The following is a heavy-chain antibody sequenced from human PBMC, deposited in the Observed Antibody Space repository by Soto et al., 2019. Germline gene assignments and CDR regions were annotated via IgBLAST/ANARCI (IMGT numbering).Heavy chain of an antibody. CDR3: ARDRKGGDCYYGMDV. Sequence: SETLSLTCTVSGGSISSYYWSWIRQPPGKGLEWIGYIYYSGSTNYNPSLKSRVTISVDTSKNQFSLKLSSVTAADTAVYYCARDRKGGDCYYGMDVWGQGTTVTVSS. CDR1: GGSISSYY. V-gene: IGHV4-59*01. D-gene: IGHD3-16*01. J-gene: IGHJ6*02. CDR2: IYYSGST.